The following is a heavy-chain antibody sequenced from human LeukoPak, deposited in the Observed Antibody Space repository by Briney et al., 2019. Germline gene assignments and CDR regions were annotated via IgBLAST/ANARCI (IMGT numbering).Heavy chain of an antibody. Sequence: ASVKVSCKASGYTFTGYYMNWVRQAPGQGLEWMGWINPNSGGTNYAQKFQGRVTMTRDTSISTAYMELSRLRSDDTAVYYCARGYGGNSGVPYDYWGQGTLVTVSS. V-gene: IGHV1-2*02. J-gene: IGHJ4*02. D-gene: IGHD4-23*01. CDR3: ARGYGGNSGVPYDY. CDR1: GYTFTGYY. CDR2: INPNSGGT.